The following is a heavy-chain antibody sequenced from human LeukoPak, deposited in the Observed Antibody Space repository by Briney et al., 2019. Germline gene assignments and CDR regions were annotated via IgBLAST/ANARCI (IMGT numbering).Heavy chain of an antibody. D-gene: IGHD6-19*01. CDR3: ARVRAVAGTWDAFDI. J-gene: IGHJ3*02. Sequence: GRSLRLSCAASGITFHDYAMHWVRQAPGKGLEWVSGISWNSGSIGYADSVKGRSTISRDNAKNSLYLQMNSLRAEDMALYYCARVRAVAGTWDAFDIWGQGTMVTVSS. V-gene: IGHV3-9*03. CDR1: GITFHDYA. CDR2: ISWNSGSI.